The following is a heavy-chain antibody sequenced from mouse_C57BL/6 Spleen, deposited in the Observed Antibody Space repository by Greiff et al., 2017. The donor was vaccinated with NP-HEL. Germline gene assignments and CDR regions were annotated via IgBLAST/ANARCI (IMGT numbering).Heavy chain of an antibody. CDR1: GYTFTSYW. CDR2: IDPSDSET. Sequence: QVQLQQPGAELVRPGSSVKLSCKASGYTFTSYWMHWVKQRPIQGLEWIGNIDPSDSETHYNQKFKDKATLTVDKSSSTAYMQLSSLTSEDSAVYYCAREENSSGGVFAYWGQGTLVTVSA. J-gene: IGHJ3*01. D-gene: IGHD3-2*02. CDR3: AREENSSGGVFAY. V-gene: IGHV1-52*01.